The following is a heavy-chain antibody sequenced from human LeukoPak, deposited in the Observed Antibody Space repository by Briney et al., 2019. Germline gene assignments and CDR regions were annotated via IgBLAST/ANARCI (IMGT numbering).Heavy chain of an antibody. D-gene: IGHD1-7*01. V-gene: IGHV1-2*02. Sequence: ASVKVSCKASGYTFTGYYMHWVRQAPGQGLEWMGWINPNSGGTNYAQKFQGRVTMTRDTSISTAYMELSRLRSDDTAVYYCARVGTGTTANWFDPWGQGTLVTVSS. J-gene: IGHJ5*02. CDR2: INPNSGGT. CDR3: ARVGTGTTANWFDP. CDR1: GYTFTGYY.